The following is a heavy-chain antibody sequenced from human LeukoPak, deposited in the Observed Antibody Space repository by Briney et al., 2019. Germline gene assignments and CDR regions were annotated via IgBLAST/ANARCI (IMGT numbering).Heavy chain of an antibody. CDR1: GGSISSYY. J-gene: IGHJ4*02. Sequence: SETLSLTCTVSGGSISSYYWSWIRQPAGKGLEWIGRIYTSGSTNYNASLKSRVSMSVDTSKYQFSLKLSSVTAADTAVFYCARENSGSYREFDYWGQGTLVTVSS. CDR2: IYTSGST. D-gene: IGHD1-26*01. V-gene: IGHV4-4*07. CDR3: ARENSGSYREFDY.